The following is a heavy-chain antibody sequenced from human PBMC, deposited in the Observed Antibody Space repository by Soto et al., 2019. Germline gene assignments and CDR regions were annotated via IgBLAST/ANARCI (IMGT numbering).Heavy chain of an antibody. CDR1: GFIFSDYG. Sequence: GGSLRLSCAATGFIFSDYGMHWVRQAPGRGLEWLSIIWFDGTHKYYTDSVKGRFAVSRDNAHNMLYLQMNNLRAEDTAVYFCARDKAPFDIWGQGTVVTV. CDR2: IWFDGTHK. CDR3: ARDKAPFDI. J-gene: IGHJ3*02. V-gene: IGHV3-33*01.